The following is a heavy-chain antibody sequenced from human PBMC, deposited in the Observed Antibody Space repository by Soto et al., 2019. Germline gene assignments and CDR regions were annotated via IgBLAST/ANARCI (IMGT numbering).Heavy chain of an antibody. V-gene: IGHV2-5*02. Sequence: QITLKESGPTLVKPTQTLTLTCTFSGFSLSTSGLGVGWIRQSPGKALEWLALIYWDDDKRYSPSLKYRLTITKDPSKNQVVLTITNMDPVDTGTDYCAHRVSGQTWFDPCGQGTLVSVSS. CDR3: AHRVSGQTWFDP. J-gene: IGHJ5*02. CDR1: GFSLSTSGLG. CDR2: IYWDDDK. D-gene: IGHD2-15*01.